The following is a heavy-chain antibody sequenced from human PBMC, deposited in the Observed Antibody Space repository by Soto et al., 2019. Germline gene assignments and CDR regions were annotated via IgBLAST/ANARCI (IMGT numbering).Heavy chain of an antibody. D-gene: IGHD2-15*01. V-gene: IGHV5-51*01. Sequence: PGESLKISCKGSGYSFTSYWIAWVRQMPGKGLEWMGIIYPGDSDTRYSPSFQGQVTISADESISTAYLQWSSLRASDTAMYYCARTIGYCSGGSCYGVWGQGTMVTVSS. CDR3: ARTIGYCSGGSCYGV. J-gene: IGHJ3*01. CDR2: IYPGDSDT. CDR1: GYSFTSYW.